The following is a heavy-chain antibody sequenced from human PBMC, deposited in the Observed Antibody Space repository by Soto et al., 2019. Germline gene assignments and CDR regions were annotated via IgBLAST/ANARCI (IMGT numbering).Heavy chain of an antibody. CDR3: AALPEWYGRAYGMDV. CDR1: GGSISSSSYY. J-gene: IGHJ6*02. CDR2: IYYSGST. Sequence: QLQLQESGPGLVKPSETLSLTCTVSGGSISSSSYYWGWIRQPPGKGLEWIGSIYYSGSTYYNPSVKSRSTISVATSQNQFSLKLSSVTAADTAVYYCAALPEWYGRAYGMDVWGQGTTVTVSS. D-gene: IGHD3-3*01. V-gene: IGHV4-39*01.